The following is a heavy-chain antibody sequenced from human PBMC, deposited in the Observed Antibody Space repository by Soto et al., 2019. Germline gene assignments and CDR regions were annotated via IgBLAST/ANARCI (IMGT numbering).Heavy chain of an antibody. J-gene: IGHJ4*02. V-gene: IGHV3-74*01. D-gene: IGHD2-15*01. CDR2: INSDGSST. Sequence: EVQLVESGGGLVQPGESLRLSCAASGFTFSSSWMHWVRQAPGKGLVWVSRINSDGSSTSYAGSVNGRFTISRDNAKNTLYLQMNGLRAEDTAVYYCVRTSLVVAAATREDYWGQGTLVTVAS. CDR1: GFTFSSSW. CDR3: VRTSLVVAAATREDY.